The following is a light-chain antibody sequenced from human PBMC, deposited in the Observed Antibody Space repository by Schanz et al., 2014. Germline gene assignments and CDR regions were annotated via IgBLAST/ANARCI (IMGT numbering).Light chain of an antibody. CDR1: SSDVGAYDY. CDR3: TSYTSSSTLV. Sequence: QSALTQPASVSGSPGQSITISCTGTSSDVGAYDYVCWYQHHPGKAPQLIIYDVTHRPSGVSSRFSGSKSANTASLTLSGLQAEDEADYYCTSYTSSSTLVFGGGTQLTVL. V-gene: IGLV2-14*03. CDR2: DVT. J-gene: IGLJ2*01.